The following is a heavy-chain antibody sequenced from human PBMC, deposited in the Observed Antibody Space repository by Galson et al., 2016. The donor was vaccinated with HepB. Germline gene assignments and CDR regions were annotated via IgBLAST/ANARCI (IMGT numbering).Heavy chain of an antibody. Sequence: SETLSLTCTVSGGSISSSSYYWGWIRQPPGKGLEWIGSIYYSGSTYYNPSLKSPVTISVDTSKNQSSLKLSSVTAADTAVYYCASPIYDYGGNSGWYFDLWGRGTLVTVSS. V-gene: IGHV4-39*01. J-gene: IGHJ2*01. CDR3: ASPIYDYGGNSGWYFDL. D-gene: IGHD4-23*01. CDR1: GGSISSSSYY. CDR2: IYYSGST.